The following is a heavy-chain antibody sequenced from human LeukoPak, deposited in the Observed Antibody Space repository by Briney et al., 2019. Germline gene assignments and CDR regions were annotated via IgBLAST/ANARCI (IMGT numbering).Heavy chain of an antibody. CDR1: EFTFSSYG. D-gene: IGHD2-15*01. J-gene: IGHJ4*02. V-gene: IGHV3-30*02. CDR3: ARDYCSGGSCYYPNYFDY. CDR2: IRYDGSNK. Sequence: GRSLRLSCAASEFTFSSYGMHWVRQAPGKGLEWVTFIRYDGSNKYYADSVKGRFTISRDNSKNTLYLQMNSLRAEDTAVYYCARDYCSGGSCYYPNYFDYWGQGTLVTVSS.